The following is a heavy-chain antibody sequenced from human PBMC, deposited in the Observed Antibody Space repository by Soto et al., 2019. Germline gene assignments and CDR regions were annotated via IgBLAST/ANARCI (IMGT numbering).Heavy chain of an antibody. Sequence: SVKVSCKTSGFTFSSSAVHWVRQARGHRLQWIGWIDVGSANANYAHMLQERVTISRDMSTSTAYMELSSLRPEDTAVYYCARDHDFWSGYFPAPVRGDYYYYGMDVWGQGTTVTVSS. CDR2: IDVGSANA. CDR1: GFTFSSSA. CDR3: ARDHDFWSGYFPAPVRGDYYYYGMDV. D-gene: IGHD3-3*01. V-gene: IGHV1-58*01. J-gene: IGHJ6*02.